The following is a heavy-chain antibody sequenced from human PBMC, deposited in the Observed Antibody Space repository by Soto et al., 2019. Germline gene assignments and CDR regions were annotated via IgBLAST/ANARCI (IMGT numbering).Heavy chain of an antibody. D-gene: IGHD5-12*01. CDR3: ARDREGTGNDLPFDY. CDR2: IWYDGSNK. Sequence: PGGSLRLSCAASGFTFSAYGMHWVRQAPGKGLEWVAVIWYDGSNKYYADSVKGRFTISRDTSKNTLYLQMNSLRADDTAVYYCARDREGTGNDLPFDYWGQGALVTVSS. V-gene: IGHV3-33*01. J-gene: IGHJ4*02. CDR1: GFTFSAYG.